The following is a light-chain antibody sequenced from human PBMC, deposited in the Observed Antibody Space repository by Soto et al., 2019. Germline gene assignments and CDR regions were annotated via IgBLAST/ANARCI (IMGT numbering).Light chain of an antibody. CDR2: GAS. J-gene: IGKJ1*01. Sequence: EIVLTQSPGTLSLSPGERATLSCRASQSVSSSYLAWYQQKPGQAPRLLIYGASTRATGVPTRISGSGSGTEFTLTISSLQSEDFAVYYCQQYKDWPHTFGQGTKVDI. V-gene: IGKV3D-15*01. CDR3: QQYKDWPHT. CDR1: QSVSSSY.